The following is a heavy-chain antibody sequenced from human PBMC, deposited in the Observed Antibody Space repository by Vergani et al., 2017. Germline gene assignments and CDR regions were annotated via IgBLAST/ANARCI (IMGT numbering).Heavy chain of an antibody. V-gene: IGHV4-59*01. D-gene: IGHD5-12*01. J-gene: IGHJ6*02. Sequence: QVQLQESGPGLVKPSETLSLTCTVSGGSISSYYWSWIRQPPGKGLGWIGYIYYSGSTNYNPSLKSRVTISVDTSKNQFSLKLSSVTAADTAVDCCARDGLADYYYYGMDVWGQGTTVTVSS. CDR1: GGSISSYY. CDR2: IYYSGST. CDR3: ARDGLADYYYYGMDV.